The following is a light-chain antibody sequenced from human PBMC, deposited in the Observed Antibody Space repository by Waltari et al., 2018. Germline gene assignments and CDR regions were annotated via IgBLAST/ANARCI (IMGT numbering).Light chain of an antibody. CDR1: QGLLHSSGENY. J-gene: IGKJ3*01. Sequence: VMTPSPLSLSVAPVGPASISCRSNQGLLHSSGENYLDWYLQKPGQSPQLLMYWASNRASGVPDRFSGSGSGTDFTLKISRVEAEDVGVYYCKQYLQTPSTFGPGTKVDIK. V-gene: IGKV2-28*01. CDR3: KQYLQTPST. CDR2: WAS.